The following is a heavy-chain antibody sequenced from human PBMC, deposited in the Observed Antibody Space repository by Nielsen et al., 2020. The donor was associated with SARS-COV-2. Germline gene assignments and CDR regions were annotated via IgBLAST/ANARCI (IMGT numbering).Heavy chain of an antibody. J-gene: IGHJ3*02. CDR3: ARVNPTSGSWFDAFDI. V-gene: IGHV3-73*01. Sequence: GESLKISCAASGFTFSASSMNWVRQASGKGLEWLGRIRSKANDYATEYPASVKGRFIISRDDSKNTAYLLMNSLKIDDTAVYYCARVNPTSGSWFDAFDIWSQGTLVTVSS. CDR1: GFTFSASS. CDR2: IRSKANDYAT. D-gene: IGHD1-26*01.